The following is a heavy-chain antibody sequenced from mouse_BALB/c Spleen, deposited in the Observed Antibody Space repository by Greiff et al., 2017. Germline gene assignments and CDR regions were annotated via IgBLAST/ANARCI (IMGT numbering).Heavy chain of an antibody. CDR1: GFTFSDYY. CDR3: ARDDGYYYYRYDGYAMDY. D-gene: IGHD2-14*01. CDR2: ISDGGSYT. J-gene: IGHJ4*01. Sequence: EVKLVESGGGLVKPGGSLKLSCAASGFTFSDYYMYWVRQTPEKRLEWVATISDGGSYTYYPDSVKGRFTISRDNAKNNLYLQMSSLKSEDTAMYYCARDDGYYYYRYDGYAMDYWGQGTSVTVSS. V-gene: IGHV5-4*02.